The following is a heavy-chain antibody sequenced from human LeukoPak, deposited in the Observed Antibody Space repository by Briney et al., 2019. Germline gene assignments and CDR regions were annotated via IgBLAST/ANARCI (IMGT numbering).Heavy chain of an antibody. J-gene: IGHJ5*02. CDR2: ISAYNGNT. V-gene: IGHV1-18*01. D-gene: IGHD3-10*01. CDR1: GYTFTSYG. CDR3: ARFRYGSGSYRWFDP. Sequence: GASVKVSCKASGYTFTSYGISWVRQAPGQGLEWMGWISAYNGNTNYAQRLQGRVTMTTDTSTSTAYMELRSLRSDDTAVYYCARFRYGSGSYRWFDPWGQGTLVTVSS.